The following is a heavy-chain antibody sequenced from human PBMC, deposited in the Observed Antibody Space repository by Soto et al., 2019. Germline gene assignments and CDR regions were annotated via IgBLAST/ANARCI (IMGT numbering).Heavy chain of an antibody. CDR2: IIPIFGTA. J-gene: IGHJ5*02. Sequence: QVQLVQSGAEVKKPGSSVKVSCKASGGTFSSYAISWVRQAPGQGLEWMGGIIPIFGTANDAQKFQGRVTITADESKSKAYMELSSLRSEDTAVYYCARGGGSYTVNWFDPWGQGTLVTVSS. V-gene: IGHV1-69*01. CDR1: GGTFSSYA. D-gene: IGHD1-26*01. CDR3: ARGGGSYTVNWFDP.